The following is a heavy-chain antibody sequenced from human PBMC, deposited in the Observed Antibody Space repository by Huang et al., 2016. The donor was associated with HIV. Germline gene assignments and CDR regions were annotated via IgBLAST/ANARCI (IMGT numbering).Heavy chain of an antibody. J-gene: IGHJ6*03. CDR3: ARGPFDLYYYYMDV. CDR2: ISYEGRKD. D-gene: IGHD3-9*01. V-gene: IGHV3-30*04. CDR1: GFTFDNHA. Sequence: QVQLVESGGGVVQPGRSLRLSCTASGFTFDNHAMHWVRQAPGKGLEWVAVISYEGRKDFYADSVKGRFTISRDNSKNTLFLQLASLRADDTAVYYCARGPFDLYYYYMDVWGIGTTVTVSS.